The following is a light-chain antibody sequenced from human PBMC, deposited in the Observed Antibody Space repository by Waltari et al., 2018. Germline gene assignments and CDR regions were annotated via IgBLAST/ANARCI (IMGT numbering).Light chain of an antibody. CDR2: DAS. CDR1: QRISRN. Sequence: EIVLTQSPAPLSLSPGERATLSRSATQRISRNLGWYQQKLGQAPRRLIYDASNRATGIPARFSGSGSGTDFTLTISSLEPEDFAVYYCQQSSERPVTFGGGTKVEIK. CDR3: QQSSERPVT. V-gene: IGKV3-11*01. J-gene: IGKJ4*01.